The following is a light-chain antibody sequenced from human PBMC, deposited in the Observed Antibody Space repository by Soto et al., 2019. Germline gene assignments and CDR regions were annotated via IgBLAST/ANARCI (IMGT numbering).Light chain of an antibody. V-gene: IGLV1-40*01. CDR1: SSNIGAGYD. J-gene: IGLJ2*01. CDR3: QSYDSSLSGWL. Sequence: QPVLTQPPSVSGAPGQRVTISCTGSSSNIGAGYDVHWYQQLPGTAPKLLVHGNTDRPSGVPDRFSGSKSGTSASLAITGLQAEDEADYYCQSYDSSLSGWLFGGGTTLTVL. CDR2: GNT.